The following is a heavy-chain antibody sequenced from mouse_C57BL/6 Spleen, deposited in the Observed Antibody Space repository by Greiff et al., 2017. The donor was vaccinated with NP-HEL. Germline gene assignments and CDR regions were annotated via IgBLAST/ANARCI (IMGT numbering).Heavy chain of an antibody. Sequence: QVQLQQPGAELVKPGASVKLSCKASGYTFTSYWMQWVKQRPGQGLEWIGEIDPSDSYTNYNAKFKGKATLTVDTSSSTAYMQLSSLTSEDSAVYYCARDYGSSFDYWGQGTSVTVSS. CDR3: ARDYGSSFDY. CDR2: IDPSDSYT. J-gene: IGHJ4*01. V-gene: IGHV1-50*01. D-gene: IGHD1-1*01. CDR1: GYTFTSYW.